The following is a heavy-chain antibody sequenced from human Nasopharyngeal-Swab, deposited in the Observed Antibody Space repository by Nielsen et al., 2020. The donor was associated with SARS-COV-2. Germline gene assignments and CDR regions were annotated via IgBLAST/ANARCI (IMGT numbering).Heavy chain of an antibody. CDR3: ARAKSIVGASYYYYGMDV. D-gene: IGHD1-26*01. Sequence: GESLKISCAASGFTFSSYSMNWVRQAPGKGLEWVSSISSSSSYIYYADSVKGRFTISRDNAKNSLYLQMNSLRAEDTAVYYCARAKSIVGASYYYYGMDVWGKGTTVTVSS. V-gene: IGHV3-21*01. J-gene: IGHJ6*04. CDR2: ISSSSSYI. CDR1: GFTFSSYS.